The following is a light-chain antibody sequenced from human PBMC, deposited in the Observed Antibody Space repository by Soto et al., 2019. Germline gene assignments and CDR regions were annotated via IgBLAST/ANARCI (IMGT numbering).Light chain of an antibody. CDR2: AAS. CDR1: QGITNY. V-gene: IGKV1-27*01. Sequence: DIQMTQSPSSLSASVGDRVTITCRASQGITNYLAWYQQKPGKVPKLLIYAASTLQSGVPSRFRGRGSGTDFTLTISSLQPEDFGVYYCQQRSNWPPVTFGGGTKVDIK. CDR3: QQRSNWPPVT. J-gene: IGKJ4*01.